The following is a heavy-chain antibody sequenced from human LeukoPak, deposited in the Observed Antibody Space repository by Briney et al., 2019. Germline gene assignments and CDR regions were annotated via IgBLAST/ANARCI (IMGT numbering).Heavy chain of an antibody. Sequence: ASVKVSCKASGGTFSSYAVSWVRQAPGQGLEWMGGIIPIFGTANYAQKFQGRVTITTDESTSTAYMELSSLRSEDTAVYYCARYSSRRSAFDIWGQGTMVTVSS. V-gene: IGHV1-69*05. CDR1: GGTFSSYA. CDR2: IIPIFGTA. CDR3: ARYSSRRSAFDI. D-gene: IGHD2-2*01. J-gene: IGHJ3*02.